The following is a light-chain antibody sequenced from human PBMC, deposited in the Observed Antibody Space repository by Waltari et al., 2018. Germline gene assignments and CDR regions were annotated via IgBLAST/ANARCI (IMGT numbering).Light chain of an antibody. CDR2: WAS. CDR3: QQYYSPPWT. CDR1: QSVLYSSNNNNY. V-gene: IGKV4-1*01. J-gene: IGKJ1*01. Sequence: DIVMTQSPDSLAVSLGERATINCKSSQSVLYSSNNNNYLAWYQQIPGQPPKLRIYWASTRESGVPDRFSGSGSGTDFTLTISSLQAEDVAVYYCQQYYSPPWTFGQGTKVEIK.